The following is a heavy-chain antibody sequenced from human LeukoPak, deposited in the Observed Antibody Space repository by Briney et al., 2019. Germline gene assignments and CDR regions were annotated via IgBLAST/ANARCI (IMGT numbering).Heavy chain of an antibody. V-gene: IGHV3-23*01. CDR3: AKPQVVITTYDAFDI. CDR1: GFTFSSYA. Sequence: GGSLRPSCAASGFTFSSYAMSWVRQAPGKGLEWVSAISGSGGSTYYADSVKGRFTISRDNSKNTLYLQMNSLRAEDTAVYYCAKPQVVITTYDAFDIWGQGTMVTVSS. D-gene: IGHD3-22*01. J-gene: IGHJ3*02. CDR2: ISGSGGST.